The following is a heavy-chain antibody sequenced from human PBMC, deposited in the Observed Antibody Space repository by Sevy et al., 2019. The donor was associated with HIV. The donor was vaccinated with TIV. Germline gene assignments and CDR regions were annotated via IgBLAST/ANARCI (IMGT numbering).Heavy chain of an antibody. D-gene: IGHD2-21*01. V-gene: IGHV1-2*02. CDR2: INPNSDGT. J-gene: IGHJ4*02. CDR1: GYSFTAYY. CDR3: ASDRLIFGGGPPDY. Sequence: ASVKVSCVASGYSFTAYYIHWVRQAPGQGLEWMGWINPNSDGTNYAQNFQGRVTMTSAPSISTVYLELSRLRFDDTAFYYCASDRLIFGGGPPDYWGQGTLVTVSS.